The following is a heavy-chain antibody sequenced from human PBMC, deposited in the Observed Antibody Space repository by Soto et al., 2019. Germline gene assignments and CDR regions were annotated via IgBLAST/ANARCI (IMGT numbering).Heavy chain of an antibody. D-gene: IGHD6-6*01. V-gene: IGHV3-23*01. CDR2: ISGSGGST. J-gene: IGHJ4*02. CDR1: GFTLSSYA. Sequence: QPGGSLRLSCAVSGFTLSSYAMSWFRQAPGKGLEWVSAISGSGGSTYYADSVKGRFTISRDNSKNTLYLQMNSLRAEDTAVYYCAKDPEEVPEDTGAEQLVRYWGQGTLVTVSS. CDR3: AKDPEEVPEDTGAEQLVRY.